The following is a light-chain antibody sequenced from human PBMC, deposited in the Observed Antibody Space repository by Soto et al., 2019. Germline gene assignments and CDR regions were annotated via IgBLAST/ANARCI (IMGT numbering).Light chain of an antibody. V-gene: IGKV4-1*01. CDR2: WAS. J-gene: IGKJ1*01. CDR3: HQYYSNPPNPT. CDR1: QSVFYSPNNKNY. Sequence: DIVVTQSPDSLAVSLGERATINCKSSQSVFYSPNNKNYLAWYQQKPGQPPKLLIYWASTRGSGVPDRFSGSGSVTDFTLTISSLQAEDVALYSCHQYYSNPPNPTFGQGTKVEIK.